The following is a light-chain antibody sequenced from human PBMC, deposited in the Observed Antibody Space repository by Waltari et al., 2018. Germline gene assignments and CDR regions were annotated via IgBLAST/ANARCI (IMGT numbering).Light chain of an antibody. V-gene: IGKV1-12*01. Sequence: DIQMTQSPSSVSPSVCDRVTLTCRASQDINGYLTWYQQKPGKAPKLLIYAASSLQTGVPSRFSGGRSGTDFTLTITGLQPEDFATYFCQQGNTFPPTFGQGTKVDIK. CDR1: QDINGY. CDR2: AAS. CDR3: QQGNTFPPT. J-gene: IGKJ1*01.